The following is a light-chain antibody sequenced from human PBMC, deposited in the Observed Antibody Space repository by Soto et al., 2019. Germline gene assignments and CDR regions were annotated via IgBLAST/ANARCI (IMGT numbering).Light chain of an antibody. Sequence: EIVMTQSPATLSVSPGERATLSCRASQSVRSNLAWYQQKPGQAPRLLVYGASTRATGIADRFSGSGSGTEFTLTISSLQSEDFAIYYCQQYNNWPWTFGQGTKVDIK. CDR1: QSVRSN. V-gene: IGKV3-15*01. CDR3: QQYNNWPWT. J-gene: IGKJ1*01. CDR2: GAS.